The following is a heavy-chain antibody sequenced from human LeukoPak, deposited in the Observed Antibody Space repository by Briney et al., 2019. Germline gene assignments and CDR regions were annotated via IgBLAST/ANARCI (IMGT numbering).Heavy chain of an antibody. CDR2: ISSSSYI. J-gene: IGHJ6*04. Sequence: GGSLRLSCAASGFTFSSYSMNWVRQAPGKGREWVSSISSSSYIYYADSVKGRFTISRDNAKNSLYLQMNSLRAEDTAVYYCARSPYGPDVWGKGTTVTVSS. V-gene: IGHV3-21*01. CDR3: ARSPYGPDV. CDR1: GFTFSSYS.